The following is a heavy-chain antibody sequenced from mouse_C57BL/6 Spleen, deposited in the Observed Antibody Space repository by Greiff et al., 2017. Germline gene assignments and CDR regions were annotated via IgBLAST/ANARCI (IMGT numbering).Heavy chain of an antibody. V-gene: IGHV5-6*01. D-gene: IGHD1-1*01. J-gene: IGHJ1*03. CDR3: TRALYYYGSLHWYFDV. CDR1: GFTFSSYG. CDR2: ISSGGSYT. Sequence: EVKLMESGGDLVKPGGSLKLSCAASGFTFSSYGMSWVRQTPDKRLEWVATISSGGSYTYYPDSVKGRFTISRDNAKNTLYLQMSSLTSEDTAMYYCTRALYYYGSLHWYFDVWGKGTTVTVSS.